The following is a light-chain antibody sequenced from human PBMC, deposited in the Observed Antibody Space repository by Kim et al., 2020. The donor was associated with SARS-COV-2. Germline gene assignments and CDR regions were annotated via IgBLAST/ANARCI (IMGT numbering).Light chain of an antibody. V-gene: IGKV1-6*01. CDR1: QVIRND. CDR3: LQDYDYPLT. J-gene: IGKJ4*01. Sequence: AIQVTQSPSSLSASVGDRVTITCRASQVIRNDLGWYQQKPGKAPKLLIYAASSLQSGVPSRFSGSGSGTDFTLTINSLQPEDFATYYCLQDYDYPLTFGGGTKVDIK. CDR2: AAS.